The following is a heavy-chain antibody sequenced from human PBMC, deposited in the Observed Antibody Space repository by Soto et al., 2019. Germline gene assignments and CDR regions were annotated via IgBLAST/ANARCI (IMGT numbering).Heavy chain of an antibody. CDR3: ATATSFLDSSIDY. V-gene: IGHV1-24*01. CDR2: FDPEDGET. J-gene: IGHJ4*02. Sequence: ASVKVSCKVSGYTLTELSMHWVRQAPGKGLEWMGGFDPEDGETIYVQKFQGRVTMTEDTSTDTAYMELSSLRSEDTALYYCATATSFLDSSIDYWGQGTLVTVSS. CDR1: GYTLTELS. D-gene: IGHD3-22*01.